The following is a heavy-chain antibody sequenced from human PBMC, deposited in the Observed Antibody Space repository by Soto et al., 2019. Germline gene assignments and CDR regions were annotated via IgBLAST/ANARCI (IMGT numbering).Heavy chain of an antibody. Sequence: PGESLKISCKGSGYSFTSYWIGWVRQMPGKGLEWMGVIYPGNSDTKYSPSFQGQVTISADKSISTAYLQWSSLKASDTAMYYCARASSESPGYNNGWYGAHWGQGTLVTVAS. CDR3: ARASSESPGYNNGWYGAH. D-gene: IGHD6-19*01. V-gene: IGHV5-51*01. J-gene: IGHJ4*02. CDR2: IYPGNSDT. CDR1: GYSFTSYW.